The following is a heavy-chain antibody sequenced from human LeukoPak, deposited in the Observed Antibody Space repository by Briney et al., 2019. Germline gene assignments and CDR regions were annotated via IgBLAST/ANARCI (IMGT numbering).Heavy chain of an antibody. D-gene: IGHD1/OR15-1a*01. CDR2: ISNSDGST. CDR3: ARYQTGTMFAV. Sequence: GGSLRLSCTTSGFTFRKHVMTWVRQAPGKGLEWVSGISNSDGSTYNADSVKGRFIISRGDSKNTLYLQMNSLRAEDTAVYYCARYQTGTMFAVWGQGTLVTISS. J-gene: IGHJ4*02. CDR1: GFTFRKHV. V-gene: IGHV3-23*01.